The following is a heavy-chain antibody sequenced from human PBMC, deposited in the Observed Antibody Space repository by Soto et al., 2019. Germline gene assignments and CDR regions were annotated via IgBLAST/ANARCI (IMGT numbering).Heavy chain of an antibody. D-gene: IGHD6-13*01. J-gene: IGHJ5*02. CDR1: GDSISSGDYY. CDR3: ARRERAAGTDWWFDP. CDR2: IHYSGST. Sequence: SETLSLTCTVSGDSISSGDYYWSWIRQPPGKGLEWIGNIHYSGSTNYNPSLKGRLSITVDTSKNQFSLKLSSVTAADTAMYYCARRERAAGTDWWFDPWGQGTLVTVSS. V-gene: IGHV4-30-4*01.